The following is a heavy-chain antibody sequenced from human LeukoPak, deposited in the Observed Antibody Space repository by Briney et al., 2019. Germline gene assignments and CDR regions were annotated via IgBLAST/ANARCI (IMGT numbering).Heavy chain of an antibody. J-gene: IGHJ4*02. CDR2: ISYDGTTQ. D-gene: IGHD5-24*01. V-gene: IGHV3-30*04. CDR3: AGDPDGYNLGAQLDY. CDR1: GFTFFSYA. Sequence: GGSLRLSCAASGFTFFSYAMHWVRQAPGEGLEWVAIISYDGTTQFYADSVKGRFTISRDNSKNTLFLQMSRLRAEDTAVYYCAGDPDGYNLGAQLDYWGQGTLVTVSS.